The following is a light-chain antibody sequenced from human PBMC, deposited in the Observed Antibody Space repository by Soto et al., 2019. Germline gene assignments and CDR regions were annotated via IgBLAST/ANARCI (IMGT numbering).Light chain of an antibody. CDR2: WAS. V-gene: IGKV4-1*01. Sequence: DIVMTQSPDSLAVSLGERATINCESSQSVLYSSNNKNYLAWYQQKPGQPPKLLIYWASTRESGVPDRFSGSGSGTDFTLTISSLQADDVAVYYCQQYDSAPWTFGQVTKGEIK. CDR1: QSVLYSSNNKNY. J-gene: IGKJ1*01. CDR3: QQYDSAPWT.